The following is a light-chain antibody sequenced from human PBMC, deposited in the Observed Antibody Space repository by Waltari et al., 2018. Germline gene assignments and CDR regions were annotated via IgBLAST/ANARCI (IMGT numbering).Light chain of an antibody. V-gene: IGLV1-40*01. J-gene: IGLJ2*01. CDR3: QSYDSDLRGV. Sequence: QSVLTQPPSVSGAPGQRVPIPCTWSSSNIGAGFDVHWYPQQSGNAPKLLTGGSTYRPSGVPDRFSGDKSGTSASLAITGLQAEDDAYYYCQSYDSDLRGVFGGGTKLTVL. CDR2: GST. CDR1: SSNIGAGFD.